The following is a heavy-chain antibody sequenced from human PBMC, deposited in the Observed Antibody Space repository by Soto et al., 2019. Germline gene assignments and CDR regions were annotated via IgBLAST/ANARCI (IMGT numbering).Heavy chain of an antibody. V-gene: IGHV4-31*03. CDR1: GGSISSGGYY. J-gene: IGHJ6*02. CDR2: IYYSGST. D-gene: IGHD3-22*01. CDR3: ARVKYYHDSSGYSDYYYYGMAV. Sequence: SETLSLTCTVSGGSISSGGYYWSWIRQHPGKGLEWIGYIYYSGSTYYNPSLKSRVTISVDTSKNQFSLKLSSVTAADTAVYYCARVKYYHDSSGYSDYYYYGMAVWGQGTTVTVS.